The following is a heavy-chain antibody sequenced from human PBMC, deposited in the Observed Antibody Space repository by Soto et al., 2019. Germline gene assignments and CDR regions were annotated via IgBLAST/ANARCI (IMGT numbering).Heavy chain of an antibody. CDR3: ARAPGAFGVVTKFTVLLDY. Sequence: PGGSLRLACAASGFTLSSYAMHWVRQAPGKGLEWVAVISYDGSNKYYADSVKGRFTISRDNSKNTLYLQMNSLRAEGTAVYYCARAPGAFGVVTKFTVLLDYWGQGTLVSVSS. D-gene: IGHD3-3*01. J-gene: IGHJ4*02. CDR1: GFTLSSYA. V-gene: IGHV3-30-3*01. CDR2: ISYDGSNK.